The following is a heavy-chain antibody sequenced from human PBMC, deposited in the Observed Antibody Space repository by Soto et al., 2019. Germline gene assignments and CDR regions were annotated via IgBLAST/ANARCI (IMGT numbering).Heavy chain of an antibody. J-gene: IGHJ4*02. CDR1: GFTFSSYE. D-gene: IGHD6-13*01. CDR3: AKSYSSNWYDYFDY. V-gene: IGHV3-48*03. CDR2: ISSSGSTI. Sequence: GGSLRLSCAASGFTFSSYEMNWVRQAPGKGLEWVSYISSSGSTIYYADSVRARFTISRDNAKNSLYLQMNSLRAEDTVVYYCAKSYSSNWYDYFDYWGQGTLVTVS.